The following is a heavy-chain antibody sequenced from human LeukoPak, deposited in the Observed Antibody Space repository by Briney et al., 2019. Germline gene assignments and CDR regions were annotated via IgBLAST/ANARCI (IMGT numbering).Heavy chain of an antibody. Sequence: GGSLRLSCAASGFTFSDYYMSWIRQAPGKGLEWVSYISNSSSYTNYADSVKGRFTISRDNAKNSLYVQMNSLRAEDTAVYYCARDRAGPDDAFDIWGQGTMVTVSS. CDR1: GFTFSDYY. J-gene: IGHJ3*02. CDR2: ISNSSSYT. V-gene: IGHV3-11*05. CDR3: ARDRAGPDDAFDI.